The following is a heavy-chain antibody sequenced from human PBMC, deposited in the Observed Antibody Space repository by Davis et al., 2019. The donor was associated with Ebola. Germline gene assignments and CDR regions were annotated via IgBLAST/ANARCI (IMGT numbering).Heavy chain of an antibody. Sequence: ASVKVSCKASGNAFTNYAIHWVRQAPGQRLEWMGWINAGNGNTKYSQKFQGRITISRDTSASTTYMALSSLRSEDTAVYYCARAQFPTTSDHWGQGTLVTVSS. CDR2: INAGNGNT. D-gene: IGHD1-1*01. J-gene: IGHJ4*02. CDR1: GNAFTNYA. V-gene: IGHV1-3*01. CDR3: ARAQFPTTSDH.